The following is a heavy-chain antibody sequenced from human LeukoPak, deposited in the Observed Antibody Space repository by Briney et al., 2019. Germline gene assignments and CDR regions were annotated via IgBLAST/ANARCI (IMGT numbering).Heavy chain of an antibody. J-gene: IGHJ4*02. V-gene: IGHV3-11*04. D-gene: IGHD3-22*01. CDR3: ARDFRYHDSSGYYSFDY. CDR2: ISSSGDTT. Sequence: GGSLRLSCAASGFTFSDYHMNWIRQAPGKGLEWISYISSSGDTTYYADFVKGRFTVSRDNAENSLYLQMNSLRDEDTAVYYCARDFRYHDSSGYYSFDYWGQGTLVTVSS. CDR1: GFTFSDYH.